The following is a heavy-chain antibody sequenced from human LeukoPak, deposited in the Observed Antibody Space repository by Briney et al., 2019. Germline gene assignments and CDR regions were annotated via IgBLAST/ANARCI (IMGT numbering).Heavy chain of an antibody. CDR3: ARHRYYGSGSYFDY. CDR1: GGSISSNNW. D-gene: IGHD3-10*01. CDR2: IYHDGST. Sequence: SETLSLTCAVSGGSISSNNWWIWVRQSPEKGLEWIGEIYHDGSTNYNPSLKSRVTISVDTSKNQFSLKLSSVTAADTAVYYCARHRYYGSGSYFDYWGQGTLVTVSS. J-gene: IGHJ4*02. V-gene: IGHV4-4*02.